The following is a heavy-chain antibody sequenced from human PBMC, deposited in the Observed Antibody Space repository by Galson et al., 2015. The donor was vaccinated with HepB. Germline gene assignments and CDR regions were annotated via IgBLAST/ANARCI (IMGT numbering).Heavy chain of an antibody. V-gene: IGHV6-1*01. D-gene: IGHD4-23*01. Sequence: CAISGDSVSSNSAAWNWIRQSPSRGLEWLGRTYYRSKWYYDYEVSVKSRITTNADTSKNQFSLQLSSVSPEDTAVYYCARDAPGGETIYDFWGQGTLVTVSS. J-gene: IGHJ4*02. CDR2: TYYRSKWYY. CDR3: ARDAPGGETIYDF. CDR1: GDSVSSNSAA.